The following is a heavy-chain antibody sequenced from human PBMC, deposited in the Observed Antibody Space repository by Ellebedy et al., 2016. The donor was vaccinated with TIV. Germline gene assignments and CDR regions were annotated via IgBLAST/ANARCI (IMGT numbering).Heavy chain of an antibody. Sequence: MPSETLSLTCAVYGGSFSGYYWSWIRQPPGKGLEWIGEINHSGSTNYNPSLKSRVTISVDTSKNQFPLKLSSVTAADTAGYYCARFGGTVTYVQGGGYYYGMDVWGQGTTVTVSS. J-gene: IGHJ6*02. CDR2: INHSGST. CDR1: GGSFSGYY. CDR3: ARFGGTVTYVQGGGYYYGMDV. V-gene: IGHV4-34*01. D-gene: IGHD4-17*01.